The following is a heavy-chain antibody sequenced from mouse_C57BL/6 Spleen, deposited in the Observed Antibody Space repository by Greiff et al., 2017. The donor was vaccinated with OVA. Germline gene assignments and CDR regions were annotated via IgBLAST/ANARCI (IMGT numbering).Heavy chain of an antibody. D-gene: IGHD1-1*01. CDR3: ARQGYGSGPCAMDY. CDR2: IDPSDSYT. CDR1: GYTFTSYW. V-gene: IGHV1-50*01. J-gene: IGHJ4*01. Sequence: QVQLQQPGAELVKPGASVKLSCKASGYTFTSYWMQWVKQRPGQGLEWIGEIDPSDSYTNYNQKFKGKATLTVDTASSTAYMQLSSLTSEDSAVYYCARQGYGSGPCAMDYWGQGTSVTVSS.